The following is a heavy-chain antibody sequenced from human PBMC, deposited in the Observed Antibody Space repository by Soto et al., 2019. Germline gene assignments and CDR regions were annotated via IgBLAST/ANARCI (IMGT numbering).Heavy chain of an antibody. CDR3: AKHQVHYPGDSITLTGYYDY. CDR1: GFTFSNYA. Sequence: GGSLRLSCAASGFTFSNYAMTWVRQAPGKGLEWVSMISGSGRSTYYADSVKGRFTIFRDNSKNTLYLQMNSLRAEDTAVYYCAKHQVHYPGDSITLTGYYDYWGQGTLVTVSS. CDR2: ISGSGRST. V-gene: IGHV3-23*01. J-gene: IGHJ4*02. D-gene: IGHD3-9*01.